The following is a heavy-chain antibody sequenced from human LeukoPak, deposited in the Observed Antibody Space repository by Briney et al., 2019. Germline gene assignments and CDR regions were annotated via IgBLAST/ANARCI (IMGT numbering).Heavy chain of an antibody. CDR3: TTVLTTGGY. CDR2: IKSKTDGATT. CDR1: GFTFSDYY. D-gene: IGHD4-17*01. V-gene: IGHV3-15*01. J-gene: IGHJ4*02. Sequence: PGGSLRLSCAASGFTFSDYYMSCIRQAPGKGLEWVGRIKSKTDGATTDYAAPVKGRFTISRDDSQDTLFLQMNSLKTEDTAVYYCTTVLTTGGYWGQGTLVTVSS.